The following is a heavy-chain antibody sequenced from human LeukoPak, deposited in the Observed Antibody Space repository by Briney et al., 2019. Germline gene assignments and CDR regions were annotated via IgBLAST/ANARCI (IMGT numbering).Heavy chain of an antibody. J-gene: IGHJ4*02. D-gene: IGHD1-26*01. CDR1: AGTFSSYA. CDR3: AKEWDRTTARGYYFDY. V-gene: IGHV3-23*01. Sequence: SCKASAGTFSSYAMSWVRQAPGKGLEWVSAISGSGGSTYYADSVKGRFTISRDNSKNTLYLQMNSLRAEDTAVYYCAKEWDRTTARGYYFDYWGQGTLVTVSS. CDR2: ISGSGGST.